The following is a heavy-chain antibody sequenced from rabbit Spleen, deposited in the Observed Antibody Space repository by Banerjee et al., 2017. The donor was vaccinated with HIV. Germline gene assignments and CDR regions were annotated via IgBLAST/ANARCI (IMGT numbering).Heavy chain of an antibody. Sequence: QEHLEESGGDLVKPEGSLTLTCTASGFSFSGSYWISWVRQAPGKGLEWIAYINTGSGFTVYANWAKGRFTISKTSSTTVTLQMTSLTVADTATYFCARDTGSSESRWDLWGPGTLVTVS. CDR1: GFSFSGSYW. J-gene: IGHJ4*01. CDR3: ARDTGSSESRWDL. D-gene: IGHD1-1*01. CDR2: INTGSGFT. V-gene: IGHV1S45*01.